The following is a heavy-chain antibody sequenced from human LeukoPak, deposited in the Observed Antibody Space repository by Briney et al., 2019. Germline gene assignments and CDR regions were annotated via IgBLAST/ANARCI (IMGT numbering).Heavy chain of an antibody. CDR1: GYTFTGYY. V-gene: IGHV1-2*02. CDR3: ARDLPVGATSYYYYYMDV. Sequence: GASAKVSCKASGYTFTGYYMHWVRQAPGQGLEWMGWINPNSGGTNYAQKFQGRVTMTRDTSISTAYMELSRLRSDDTAVYYCARDLPVGATSYYYYYMDVWGKGTTVTASS. D-gene: IGHD1-26*01. CDR2: INPNSGGT. J-gene: IGHJ6*03.